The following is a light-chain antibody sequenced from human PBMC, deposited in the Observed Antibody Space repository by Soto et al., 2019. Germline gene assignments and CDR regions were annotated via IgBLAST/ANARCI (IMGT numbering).Light chain of an antibody. J-gene: IGKJ2*01. CDR3: QQYSASPST. Sequence: EIVLTQSTGTLSLSPGERATLSCRASQSVSSNYLVWYQQRPGQALRLLIYGASSRATGIPDRFSGSGSGTDFALTISRLEPEDFAVYYCQQYSASPSTFGQGTKLDIK. CDR1: QSVSSNY. V-gene: IGKV3-20*01. CDR2: GAS.